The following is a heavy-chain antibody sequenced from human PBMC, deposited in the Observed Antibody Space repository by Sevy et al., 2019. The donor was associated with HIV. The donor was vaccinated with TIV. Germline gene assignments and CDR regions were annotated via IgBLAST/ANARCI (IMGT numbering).Heavy chain of an antibody. Sequence: GGSLRLSCAASGFTFSTYDIHWVRQAPGKGLEWVAIIAHDGNYRYYSDSVRGRFSMSRDNSKNTAYLQMSGLSVEDTAVYYCAKNRPPGRSYFSRHGMDVWGRGTTVTVSS. J-gene: IGHJ6*02. CDR2: IAHDGNYR. CDR1: GFTFSTYD. CDR3: AKNRPPGRSYFSRHGMDV. D-gene: IGHD3-10*01. V-gene: IGHV3-30*18.